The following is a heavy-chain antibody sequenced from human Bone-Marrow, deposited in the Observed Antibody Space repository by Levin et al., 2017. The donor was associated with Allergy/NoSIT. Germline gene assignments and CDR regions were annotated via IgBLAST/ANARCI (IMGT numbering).Heavy chain of an antibody. J-gene: IGHJ6*02. CDR1: GHIFSTYA. V-gene: IGHV1-69*13. Sequence: AASVKVSCKSSGHIFSTYAFSWVRQAPGQGLEWMGGIIPQLRTANYEQKFQDRLLIYADESTTTAYMDLSSLRSEDTAVYYCAIGGYYDYWTSGANPFYYFAMDVWGQGTTVTVPS. CDR2: IIPQLRTA. D-gene: IGHD3-3*01. CDR3: AIGGYYDYWTSGANPFYYFAMDV.